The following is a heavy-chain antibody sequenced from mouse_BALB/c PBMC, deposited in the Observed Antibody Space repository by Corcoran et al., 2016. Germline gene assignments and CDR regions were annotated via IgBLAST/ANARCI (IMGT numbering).Heavy chain of an antibody. Sequence: VQLQPSGAELVKPGASVKLSCTASGFNINDTYMHWVKQRPGHGLEWIGRIDPANGNTKYDPKFQGKATITADTSSNTAYLQLSSLTSEDTAVYYCANWDWYFDVWGAGTTVTVSS. CDR3: ANWDWYFDV. D-gene: IGHD4-1*01. CDR1: GFNINDTY. CDR2: IDPANGNT. V-gene: IGHV14-3*02. J-gene: IGHJ1*01.